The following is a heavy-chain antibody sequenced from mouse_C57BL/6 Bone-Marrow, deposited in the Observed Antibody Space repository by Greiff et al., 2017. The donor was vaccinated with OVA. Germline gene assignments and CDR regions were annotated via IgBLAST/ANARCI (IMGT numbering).Heavy chain of an antibody. CDR2: IYPGDGDT. J-gene: IGHJ3*01. D-gene: IGHD2-1*01. CDR3: AIYYFWFAD. CDR1: GYAFSSSW. V-gene: IGHV1-82*01. Sequence: QVQLQQSGPELVKPGASVKISCKASGYAFSSSWMNWVKQRPGKGLEWIGRIYPGDGDTNYNGKFKGKATLTADKSSSTAYMQLSSLTSEDSAVYFCAIYYFWFADWGQGTLVTVSA.